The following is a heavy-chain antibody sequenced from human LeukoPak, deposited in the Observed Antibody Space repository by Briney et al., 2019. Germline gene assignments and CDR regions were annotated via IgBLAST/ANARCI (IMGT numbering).Heavy chain of an antibody. D-gene: IGHD3-10*01. CDR2: INPNSGGT. J-gene: IGHJ3*02. V-gene: IGHV1-2*02. CDR1: GYTFTGYY. CDR3: ARSKESWFGELLSPSDAFDI. Sequence: ASVTVSCKASGYTFTGYYMHWVRQAPGQGLEWMGWINPNSGGTNYAQKFQGRVTMTRDTSISTAYMELSRLRSDDTAVYYCARSKESWFGELLSPSDAFDIWGQGTMVTVSS.